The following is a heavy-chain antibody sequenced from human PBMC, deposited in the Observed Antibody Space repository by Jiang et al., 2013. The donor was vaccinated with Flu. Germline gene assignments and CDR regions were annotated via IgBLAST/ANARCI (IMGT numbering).Heavy chain of an antibody. CDR1: GYTFTSYG. Sequence: SGAEVKKPGASVKVSCKASGYTFTSYGISWVRQAPGQGLEWMGWISAYNGNTNYAQKLQGRVTMTTDTSTSTAYMELRSLRSDDTAVYYCARDVGITGTRGITHYYYGMDVWGQGTTVTVSS. J-gene: IGHJ6*02. D-gene: IGHD1-7*01. CDR3: ARDVGITGTRGITHYYYGMDV. CDR2: ISAYNGNT. V-gene: IGHV1-18*01.